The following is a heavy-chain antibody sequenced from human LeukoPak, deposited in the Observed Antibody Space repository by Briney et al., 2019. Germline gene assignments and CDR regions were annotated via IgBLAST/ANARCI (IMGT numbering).Heavy chain of an antibody. J-gene: IGHJ4*02. V-gene: IGHV4-4*07. Sequence: SETLSLTCTVSGGSISGFYWSWIRQPAGKGLEGIGRICSSGNTNYNPSLKSRVTLSVDTSKNQFSLRLSSVTAADTAIYYCARDLSIPVAGQFDFWGQGTLVTVSS. CDR1: GGSISGFY. CDR2: ICSSGNT. CDR3: ARDLSIPVAGQFDF. D-gene: IGHD6-19*01.